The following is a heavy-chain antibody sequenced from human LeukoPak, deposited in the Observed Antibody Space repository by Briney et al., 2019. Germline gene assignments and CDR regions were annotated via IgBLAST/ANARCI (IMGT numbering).Heavy chain of an antibody. CDR1: GGTFSSYT. Sequence: SVXVSCKASGGTFSSYTISWVRQAPGQGLEWMGRIIPILGIANYAQKFQGRVTITADKSTSTAYMELSSLRSEDTAVYYCARDPGDDSSGYYHYWGQGTLVTVSS. D-gene: IGHD3-22*01. J-gene: IGHJ4*02. V-gene: IGHV1-69*04. CDR3: ARDPGDDSSGYYHY. CDR2: IIPILGIA.